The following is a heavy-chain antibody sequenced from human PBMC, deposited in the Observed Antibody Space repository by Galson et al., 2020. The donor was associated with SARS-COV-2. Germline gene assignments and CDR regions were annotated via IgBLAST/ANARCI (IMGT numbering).Heavy chain of an antibody. CDR3: ARDRISAPDDFDY. Sequence: ASVTVSCKASGYTFSDYYMHWERQAPGQGLEWMGWINPNSGGTNYAQRFQGRVTMTGDTSISTAYMELKNLRSDDAAVYYCARDRISAPDDFDYWGQGTLVSVSS. CDR1: GYTFSDYY. J-gene: IGHJ4*02. V-gene: IGHV1-2*02. D-gene: IGHD6-13*01. CDR2: INPNSGGT.